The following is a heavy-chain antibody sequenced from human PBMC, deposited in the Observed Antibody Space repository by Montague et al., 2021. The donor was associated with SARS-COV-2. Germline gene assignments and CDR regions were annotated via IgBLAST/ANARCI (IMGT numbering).Heavy chain of an antibody. Sequence: SVKVSGKASGYTFTSYGISWVRQAPGQGLEWMGWISAYNGNTNYAQKLQGRVTMTTDTSTSTAYMELRSLRSDDTAVYYCARARRPTYCSGGSCYSLGNWFDPWGQGTLVTVSS. V-gene: IGHV1-18*01. CDR2: ISAYNGNT. D-gene: IGHD2-15*01. CDR3: ARARRPTYCSGGSCYSLGNWFDP. J-gene: IGHJ5*02. CDR1: GYTFTSYG.